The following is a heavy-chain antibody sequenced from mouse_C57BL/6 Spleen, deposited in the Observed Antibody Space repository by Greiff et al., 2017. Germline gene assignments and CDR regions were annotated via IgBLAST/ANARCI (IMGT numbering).Heavy chain of an antibody. CDR1: GYTFTEYT. J-gene: IGHJ4*01. CDR3: ARHEESAYYVSSYAMDY. Sequence: QVQLQQSGAELVKPGASVKLSCKASGYTFTEYTIHWVKQRSGQGLEWIGWFYPGSGSIKYNEKFKEKATLTADKSSSTVYMELSRLTSEDSAVYFCARHEESAYYVSSYAMDYWGQGTSVTVSS. D-gene: IGHD1-1*01. V-gene: IGHV1-62-2*01. CDR2: FYPGSGSI.